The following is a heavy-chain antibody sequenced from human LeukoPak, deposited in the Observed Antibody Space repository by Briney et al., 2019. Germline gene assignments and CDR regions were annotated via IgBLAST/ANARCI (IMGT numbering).Heavy chain of an antibody. CDR1: GGSISSGDYY. CDR3: ARVTVVAYYYYYYMDV. J-gene: IGHJ6*03. V-gene: IGHV4-30-4*01. Sequence: SETLSLTCTVSGGSISSGDYYWSWIRQPPGKGLEWIGYIYYSGSTYYNPSLKSRVTISVDTSKNQFSLKLSSVTAADTAVYYCARVTVVAYYYYYYMDVWGKGTTVTVSS. D-gene: IGHD2-2*01. CDR2: IYYSGST.